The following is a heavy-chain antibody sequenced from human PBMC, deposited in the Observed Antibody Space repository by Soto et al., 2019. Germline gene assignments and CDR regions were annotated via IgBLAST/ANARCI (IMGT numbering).Heavy chain of an antibody. Sequence: SETLSLTCTVSGGSINSYYWSWIRQPPGKGLEWIGYIYYSGYTDYNPSLRSRVTISVDTSKNQFSLTVTSVTAADTSVYYCARRIVPTESFDYRGQGTLVTLSS. D-gene: IGHD1-26*01. CDR3: ARRIVPTESFDY. V-gene: IGHV4-59*08. J-gene: IGHJ4*02. CDR1: GGSINSYY. CDR2: IYYSGYT.